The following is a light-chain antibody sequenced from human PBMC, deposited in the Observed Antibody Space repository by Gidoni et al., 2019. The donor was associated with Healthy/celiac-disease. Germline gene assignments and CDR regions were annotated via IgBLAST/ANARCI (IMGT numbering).Light chain of an antibody. CDR3: QQYNNWPPWT. J-gene: IGKJ1*01. Sequence: EIVMTQSPATLSVSPGERATLSCRASQSVSSNLAWYPQTPGQAPRLLIYGASTRATGIPARFSGSGSGTEFTLTISSLQSEDSAVYYCQQYNNWPPWTFGQGTKVEIK. CDR1: QSVSSN. V-gene: IGKV3-15*01. CDR2: GAS.